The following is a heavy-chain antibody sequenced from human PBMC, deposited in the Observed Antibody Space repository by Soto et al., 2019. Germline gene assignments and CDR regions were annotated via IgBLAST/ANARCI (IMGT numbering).Heavy chain of an antibody. CDR1: AGSISSSSW. D-gene: IGHD3-10*01. Sequence: SETLSLTCAVSAGSISSSSWWSWVRQPPGKGLEWIGEIYHSGSTTYSPSLKSLVTISVDKSKNQFSLKLSSVTAADTAVYYCARRGDGSGSLDYWGRGTLVTVSS. J-gene: IGHJ4*02. CDR2: IYHSGST. CDR3: ARRGDGSGSLDY. V-gene: IGHV4-4*02.